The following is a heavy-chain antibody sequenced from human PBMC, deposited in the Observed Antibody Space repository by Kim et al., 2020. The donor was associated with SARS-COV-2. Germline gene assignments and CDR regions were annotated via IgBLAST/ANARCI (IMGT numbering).Heavy chain of an antibody. Sequence: NPPPQSRVTISVDTSKNQFSLKLSSVTAADTAVYYCARHGCGGDFFAFDIWGQGTMVTVSS. CDR3: ARHGCGGDFFAFDI. V-gene: IGHV4-39*01. J-gene: IGHJ3*02. D-gene: IGHD2-21*02.